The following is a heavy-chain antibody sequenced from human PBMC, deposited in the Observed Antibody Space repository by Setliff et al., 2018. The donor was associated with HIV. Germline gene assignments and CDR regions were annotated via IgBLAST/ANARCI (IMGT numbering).Heavy chain of an antibody. CDR1: GYMILGYK. V-gene: IGHV1-2*06. CDR2: ISPDNGVA. Sequence: GASVKVSCKASGYMILGYKMNWVRQAPGQGLEWIGRISPDNGVADYAPKFQGRVRMTLDTSISTAYLEIPRLTSGDAAVYYCARPRVFDSFDVWGQGTRVTVSS. CDR3: ARPRVFDSFDV. J-gene: IGHJ3*01.